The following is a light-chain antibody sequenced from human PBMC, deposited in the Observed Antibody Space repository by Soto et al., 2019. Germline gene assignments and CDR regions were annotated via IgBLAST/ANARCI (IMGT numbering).Light chain of an antibody. CDR1: QTITSW. CDR2: DAS. Sequence: DIRMTQSPSTLSASVGDRVTITCRASQTITSWLAWYQQKPGKAPKLLIYDASSLESGVPSRFSGSGSGTEFTLTISSLQPDDFATYYCQQYNSYSKTFAQGTKVDI. V-gene: IGKV1-5*01. J-gene: IGKJ1*01. CDR3: QQYNSYSKT.